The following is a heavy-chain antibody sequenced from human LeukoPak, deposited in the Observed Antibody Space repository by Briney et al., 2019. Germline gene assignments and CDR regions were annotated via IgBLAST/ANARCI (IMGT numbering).Heavy chain of an antibody. J-gene: IGHJ4*02. CDR1: GFTFSNYW. V-gene: IGHV3-7*01. CDR2: INEDGSER. CDR3: ARGGSNGWYR. D-gene: IGHD6-13*01. Sequence: PGGSLRLSCAASGFTFSNYWMSWVRQAPGKGLEWVANINEDGSERLYVDSVKGRFTISRDNAKNSLYLQMNSLRADDTAVYYCARGGSNGWYRWGQGTLVTVSS.